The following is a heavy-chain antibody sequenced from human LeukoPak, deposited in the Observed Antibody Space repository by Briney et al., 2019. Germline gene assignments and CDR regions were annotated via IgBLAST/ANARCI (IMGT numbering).Heavy chain of an antibody. V-gene: IGHV3-30*03. CDR2: ISYDGSNK. CDR1: RFTFSGYG. J-gene: IGHJ4*02. CDR3: AREGYYGSGSPPSLYFDY. Sequence: GGSLRLSCAASRFTFSGYGMHWVRQAPGKELEWVAVISYDGSNKYYADSVKGRFTISRDNSRSTLYLQMNSLRPEDTAIYYCAREGYYGSGSPPSLYFDYWGQGTLVTVSS. D-gene: IGHD3-10*01.